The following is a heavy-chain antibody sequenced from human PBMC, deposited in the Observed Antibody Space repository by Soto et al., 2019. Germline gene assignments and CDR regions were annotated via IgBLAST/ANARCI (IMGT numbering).Heavy chain of an antibody. Sequence: SGGSLRLSCAASGFIFKMYLIHWVRHSPRKGPVTISRIYIHGSYPDYAHSVRGRFTISRDNVNDTLYLQMNNLRAEDSGLYYCTRGPRPISTGTGAYWGQGTQVAVSS. V-gene: IGHV3-74*01. CDR3: TRGPRPISTGTGAY. D-gene: IGHD3-10*01. J-gene: IGHJ4*02. CDR2: IYIHGSYP. CDR1: GFIFKMYL.